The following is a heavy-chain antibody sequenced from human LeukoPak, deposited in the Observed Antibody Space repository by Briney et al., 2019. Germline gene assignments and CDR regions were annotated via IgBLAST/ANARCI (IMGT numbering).Heavy chain of an antibody. CDR1: GDSISRGTYY. D-gene: IGHD3-22*01. CDR2: LFRSGST. CDR3: ARDSNFYDVSHDKAEDF. V-gene: IGHV4-61*02. Sequence: TLSLTCTVTGDSISRGTYYWTWVRQPAGKGLEWIGRLFRSGSTYYNPSLKSRVTISIDTSNNQFSLHLRSVTAADTAVYYCARDSNFYDVSHDKAEDFWGQGTLVTVSS. J-gene: IGHJ4*02.